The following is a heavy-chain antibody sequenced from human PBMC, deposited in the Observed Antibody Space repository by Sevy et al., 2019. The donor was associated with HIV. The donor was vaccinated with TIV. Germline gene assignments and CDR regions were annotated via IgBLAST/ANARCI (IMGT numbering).Heavy chain of an antibody. D-gene: IGHD2-8*01. CDR3: AREGCTKPHDY. J-gene: IGHJ4*02. CDR1: GFTFSKYS. V-gene: IGHV3-23*01. CDR2: LSFGCGEI. Sequence: GGSLRLSCAASGFTFSKYSMSWVRQPPGKGLGWVSTLSFGCGEINYSDSVKGRFTISSDNSKSSVYLQMNNLRPEDTAVYYCAREGCTKPHDYWGQGTLVTVSS.